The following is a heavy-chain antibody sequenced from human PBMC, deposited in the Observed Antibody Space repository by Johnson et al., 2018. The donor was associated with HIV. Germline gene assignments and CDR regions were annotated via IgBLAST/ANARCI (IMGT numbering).Heavy chain of an antibody. D-gene: IGHD7-27*01. Sequence: VQLVESGGGVVQPGRSLRLSCAASGFTFSSYWMSWVRQAPGKGLEWVANIKQDGSEKYYVDSVKGRFTISRDNAKNSLYLQKNSLRAEDTAVYYCARDCTHGTGVDAFDIWGQGTMVTVSS. CDR3: ARDCTHGTGVDAFDI. CDR1: GFTFSSYW. CDR2: IKQDGSEK. V-gene: IGHV3-7*04. J-gene: IGHJ3*02.